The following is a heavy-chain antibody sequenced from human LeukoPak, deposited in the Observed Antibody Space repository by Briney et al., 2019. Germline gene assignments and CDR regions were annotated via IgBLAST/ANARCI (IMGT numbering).Heavy chain of an antibody. CDR3: AREETGLVVVTAQGWFDP. D-gene: IGHD2-21*02. J-gene: IGHJ5*02. CDR2: INTNTGNP. CDR1: GYTFTSYA. V-gene: IGHV7-4-1*02. Sequence: WASVKVSCKASGYTFTSYAMNWVRQAPGQGLEWMGWINTNTGNPTYAQGFTGRFVFSLDTSVSTAYLQISSLKAEDTAVYHCAREETGLVVVTAQGWFDPWGQGTLVTVSS.